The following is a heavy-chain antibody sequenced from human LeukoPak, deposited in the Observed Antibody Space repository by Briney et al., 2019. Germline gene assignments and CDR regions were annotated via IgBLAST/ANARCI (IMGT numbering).Heavy chain of an antibody. Sequence: GGSLRLSCAASGFTFSNYGMNWVRQAPGKGLEWVSIIASGVGITYYADSVKGRFTISRDNSKNTLYLQMNSLRAEDTAVYYCAKGDYYDLDYWGQGTLVTVSS. J-gene: IGHJ4*02. CDR1: GFTFSNYG. CDR3: AKGDYYDLDY. D-gene: IGHD3-22*01. V-gene: IGHV3-23*01. CDR2: IASGVGIT.